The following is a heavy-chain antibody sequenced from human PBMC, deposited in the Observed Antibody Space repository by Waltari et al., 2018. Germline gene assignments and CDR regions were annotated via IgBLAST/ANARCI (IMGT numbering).Heavy chain of an antibody. CDR3: ARCPDEYNYYYMEV. Sequence: QVQLMESGGGVVQPGKSLRLSCAGSGFGFSSFGINWVRQAPGRGVEGVAISWFDGSQIYYADSQKGRFTISRDNSRNTVYLQMNSLRPEDSCVYYCARCPDEYNYYYMEVWGRGPTVSVSS. V-gene: IGHV3-33*08. CDR2: SWFDGSQI. J-gene: IGHJ6*03. CDR1: GFGFSSFG.